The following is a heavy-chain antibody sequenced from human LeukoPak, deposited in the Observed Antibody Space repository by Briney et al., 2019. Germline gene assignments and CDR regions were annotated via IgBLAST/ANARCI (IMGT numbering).Heavy chain of an antibody. D-gene: IGHD1-26*01. CDR1: GGSFSGYY. V-gene: IGHV4-34*01. CDR3: ARGPDSGSYYAWFDP. CDR2: INHKGST. Sequence: SETLSLTCAVYGGSFSGYYWNWIRQPPGKGLEWIGEINHKGSTNYNPSLKSRVTISVDTSRNQFSLKLSSVIAADTAVYYCARGPDSGSYYAWFDPWGQGTLVTVSS. J-gene: IGHJ5*02.